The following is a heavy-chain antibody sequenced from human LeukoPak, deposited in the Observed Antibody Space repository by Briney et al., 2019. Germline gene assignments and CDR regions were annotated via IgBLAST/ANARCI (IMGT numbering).Heavy chain of an antibody. CDR3: ARHTDGYYFDY. CDR1: SGSIRSYY. Sequence: SETLSLTCTVSSGSIRSYYWRWMRQPPGKGLEWIGYIYYSGSTNYNPSLKSRVTISVDTSKNEFSLKLSSVTAADTAVYYCARHTDGYYFDYWGQGALVTVSS. D-gene: IGHD4-17*01. CDR2: IYYSGST. J-gene: IGHJ4*02. V-gene: IGHV4-59*08.